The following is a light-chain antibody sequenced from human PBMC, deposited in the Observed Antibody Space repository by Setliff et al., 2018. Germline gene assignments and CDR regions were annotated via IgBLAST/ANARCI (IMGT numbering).Light chain of an antibody. J-gene: IGLJ3*02. CDR1: GSDIGASTY. V-gene: IGLV2-14*03. CDR2: GVS. Sequence: QSALTQPASVSGSPGQSITISCTGTGSDIGASTYVSWYQQHPGKAPKLLIFGVSNRPSGVSNRFSASKSGNTASLAISGLQAEDEADYYCSSYTTDSTRVFGGGTKVTVL. CDR3: SSYTTDSTRV.